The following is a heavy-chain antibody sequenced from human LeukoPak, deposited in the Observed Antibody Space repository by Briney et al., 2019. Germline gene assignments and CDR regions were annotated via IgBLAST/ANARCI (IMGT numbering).Heavy chain of an antibody. CDR1: GYTFTSYY. CDR3: ARGYCSGGSCYGQFDP. D-gene: IGHD2-15*01. V-gene: IGHV1-46*01. Sequence: GASVKVSCKASGYTFTSYYMHWVRQAPGQGLEWMGIINPSGGSTSYAQKFQGRVTITADKSTSTAYMELSSLRSEDTAVYYCARGYCSGGSCYGQFDPWGQGTLVTVSS. CDR2: INPSGGST. J-gene: IGHJ5*02.